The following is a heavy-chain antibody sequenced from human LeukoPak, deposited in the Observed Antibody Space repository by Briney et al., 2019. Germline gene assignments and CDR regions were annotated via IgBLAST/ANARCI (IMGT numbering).Heavy chain of an antibody. CDR3: ARGSSPFDY. CDR2: LYYSGNT. J-gene: IGHJ4*02. CDR1: GGSIGSGGYY. V-gene: IGHV4-61*08. Sequence: SETLSLTCTVPGGSIGSGGYYWSWIRQPPGKGLEWIGSLYYSGNTNYNPSLKSRVTISLDTSKNQFSLKLSSVTAADTAVYYCARGSSPFDYWGQGTLVTVSS.